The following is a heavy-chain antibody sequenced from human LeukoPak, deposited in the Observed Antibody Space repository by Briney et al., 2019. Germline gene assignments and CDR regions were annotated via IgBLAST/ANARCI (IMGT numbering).Heavy chain of an antibody. CDR3: ARERDGRFFDY. J-gene: IGHJ4*02. CDR1: GLTFRSYW. Sequence: GGSLRLSCAVSGLTFRSYWMSWVRQAPGKGLEWVANINQAGSEKYFVDSVRGRFTISRDNAENSLHLQMDTLRTEDTGVYYCARERDGRFFDYWGQGTLVTVSS. V-gene: IGHV3-7*01. D-gene: IGHD5-24*01. CDR2: INQAGSEK.